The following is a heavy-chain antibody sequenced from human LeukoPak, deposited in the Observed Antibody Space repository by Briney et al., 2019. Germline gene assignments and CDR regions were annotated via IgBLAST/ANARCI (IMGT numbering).Heavy chain of an antibody. CDR3: ARDLVLHGAFDI. Sequence: ASVKVSCKASGYRFTSYYMPWVRQAPGQGFEWMGIINPRDGSTTYAQKFQGRVTMTRDTSTSTLYMELISLRSEDTALYYCARDLVLHGAFDIWGQGTMVTVSS. CDR2: INPRDGST. J-gene: IGHJ3*02. CDR1: GYRFTSYY. V-gene: IGHV1-46*01.